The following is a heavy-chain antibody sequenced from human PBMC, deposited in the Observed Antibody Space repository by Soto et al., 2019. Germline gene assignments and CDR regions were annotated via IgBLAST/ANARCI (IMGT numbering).Heavy chain of an antibody. CDR2: IYYTGNT. CDR3: ARGFGSSWTTFDS. D-gene: IGHD6-13*01. Sequence: PSETLSLTCSASGDSISSSDHFWGWIRQSPERGLEWIGSIYYTGNTYYNPSLKSRVTISVDTSKNHFSLKLRSVTAADTAVFFCARGFGSSWTTFDSWGQGTLVTVSS. J-gene: IGHJ4*02. V-gene: IGHV4-39*02. CDR1: GDSISSSDHF.